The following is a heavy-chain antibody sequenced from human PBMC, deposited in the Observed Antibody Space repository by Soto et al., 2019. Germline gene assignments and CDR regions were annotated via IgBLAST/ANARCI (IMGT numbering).Heavy chain of an antibody. CDR2: ITSGSGSTM. J-gene: IGHJ4*02. V-gene: IGHV3-48*02. Sequence: GGSLRLSCAASGFIFSSNGMNWVRQAPGKGLEWISYITSGSGSTMYYADSVKGRFTISRDNAKNSVYLQMNSLRDEDTAVYYCVRDTFAGPGYWGQGTLVTVS. CDR1: GFIFSSNG. D-gene: IGHD3-3*01. CDR3: VRDTFAGPGY.